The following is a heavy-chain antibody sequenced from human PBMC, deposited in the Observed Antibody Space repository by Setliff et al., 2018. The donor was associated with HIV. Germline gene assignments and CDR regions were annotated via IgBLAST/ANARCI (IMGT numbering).Heavy chain of an antibody. Sequence: ASVKVSCKASGYTFTTYTIHWVRQAPGQRLEWMGWINTGSGNTTYSQKFQGRVTLTRDASASTAYMELSGLRSEDTAVYYCARDGCDSNRCYVYNWFDPWGQGTLV. D-gene: IGHD2-2*01. CDR1: GYTFTTYT. J-gene: IGHJ5*02. V-gene: IGHV1-3*04. CDR3: ARDGCDSNRCYVYNWFDP. CDR2: INTGSGNT.